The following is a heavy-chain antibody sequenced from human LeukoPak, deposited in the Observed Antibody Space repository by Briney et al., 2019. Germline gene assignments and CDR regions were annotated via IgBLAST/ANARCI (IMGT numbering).Heavy chain of an antibody. CDR1: GFTFSNAW. CDR2: IKSKTDGGTT. CDR3: ITFSTMTVVVGN. J-gene: IGHJ4*02. Sequence: PGGSLRLSCAASGFTFSNAWMSWVRQAPGKGLEWVGRIKSKTDGGTTDYAAPVKGRFTISRDDSKNTLYLQVNSLKTEDTAVYYCITFSTMTVVVGNWGQGTLVTVSS. V-gene: IGHV3-15*01. D-gene: IGHD3-22*01.